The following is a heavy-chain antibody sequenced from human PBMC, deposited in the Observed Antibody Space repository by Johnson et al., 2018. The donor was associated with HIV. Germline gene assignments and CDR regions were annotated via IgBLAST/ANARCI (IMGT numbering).Heavy chain of an antibody. Sequence: QVQLVESGGGVVQPGRSLRLSCAASGFTFSSYAMHWVRQAPGQGLEWVAVISYDGSNKYYADSVKGRFTISRDNSKNTLYLQMNSLRAEDTAVYYCARDQSWDDYVWGSPRADAFDIWGQGTMVTVSS. CDR2: ISYDGSNK. D-gene: IGHD3-16*01. CDR1: GFTFSSYA. J-gene: IGHJ3*02. CDR3: ARDQSWDDYVWGSPRADAFDI. V-gene: IGHV3-30-3*01.